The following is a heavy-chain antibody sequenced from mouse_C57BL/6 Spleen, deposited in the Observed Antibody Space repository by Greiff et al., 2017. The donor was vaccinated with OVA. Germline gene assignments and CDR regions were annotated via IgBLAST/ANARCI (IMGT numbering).Heavy chain of an antibody. CDR3: ANYYDYDGVRYFDV. D-gene: IGHD2-4*01. Sequence: QVQLQQPGAELVKPGASVKLSCKASGYTFTSYWMQWVKQRPGQGLEWIGEIDPSDSYTNYNQKFKGKATLTVDTSSSTAYMQLSSLTSEDAAVYYCANYYDYDGVRYFDVWGTGTTVTVSS. V-gene: IGHV1-50*01. CDR1: GYTFTSYW. J-gene: IGHJ1*03. CDR2: IDPSDSYT.